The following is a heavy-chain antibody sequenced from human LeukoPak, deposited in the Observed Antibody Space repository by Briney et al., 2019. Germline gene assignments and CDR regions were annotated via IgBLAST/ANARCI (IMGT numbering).Heavy chain of an antibody. J-gene: IGHJ4*02. V-gene: IGHV4-34*01. CDR3: ARYQLLIGVDY. CDR1: GGSFSGYY. CDR2: INHSGST. D-gene: IGHD2-2*01. Sequence: SETLSLTCAVYGGSFSGYYWSWIRQPPGKGLEWIGEINHSGSTNYNPSLMSRVTISVDTSKNQFSLKLSSVTAADTAVYYCARYQLLIGVDYWGQGTLVTVSS.